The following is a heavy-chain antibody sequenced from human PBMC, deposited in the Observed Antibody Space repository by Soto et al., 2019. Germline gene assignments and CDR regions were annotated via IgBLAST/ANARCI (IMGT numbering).Heavy chain of an antibody. V-gene: IGHV3-23*01. J-gene: IGHJ4*02. CDR3: TKGRDYGGNFRDF. CDR2: ISGGGGPTYT. CDR1: GFTFSTYA. D-gene: IGHD4-17*01. Sequence: GGSLRLSCAASGFTFSTYAMSWVRQAPGKGLEWVSVISGGGGPTYTYHADSVKGRFTISRDNSQNTLFLHMNSLRAEDTAVYYCTKGRDYGGNFRDFWGQGTLVTVSS.